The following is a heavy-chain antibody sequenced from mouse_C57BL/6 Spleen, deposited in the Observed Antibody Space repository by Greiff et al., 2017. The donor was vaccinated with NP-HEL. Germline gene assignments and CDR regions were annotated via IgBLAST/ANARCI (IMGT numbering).Heavy chain of an antibody. CDR1: GYTFTSCW. J-gene: IGHJ2*01. CDR2: IYPGSGST. CDR3: ARKPHSNYVEFDY. V-gene: IGHV1-55*01. D-gene: IGHD2-5*01. Sequence: VKLQQPGAELVKPGASVKMSCKASGYTFTSCWITWVKQRPGQGLEWIGDIYPGSGSTNYNEKFKSKATLTVDTSSSTAYMQLSSLTSEDSAVYYCARKPHSNYVEFDYWGQGTTLTVSS.